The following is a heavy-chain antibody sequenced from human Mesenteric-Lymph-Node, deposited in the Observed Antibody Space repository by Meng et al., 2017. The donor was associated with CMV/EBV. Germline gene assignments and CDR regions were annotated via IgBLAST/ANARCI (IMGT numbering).Heavy chain of an antibody. CDR2: ITHGGAT. CDR1: GGSFSGYY. J-gene: IGHJ6*02. V-gene: IGHV4-34*01. CDR3: ATGGVDPSQCCMDV. Sequence: SETLSLTCAVYGGSFSGYYWSWLRQAPGKGLEWIGEITHGGATNYNPSLKSRVTMSVDTSDNHFSLRLTSVTAADTAVYYCATGGVDPSQCCMDVWGQGTTVTVSS. D-gene: IGHD5-12*01.